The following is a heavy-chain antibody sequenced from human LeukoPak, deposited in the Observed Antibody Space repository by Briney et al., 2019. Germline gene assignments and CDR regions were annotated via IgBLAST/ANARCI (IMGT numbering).Heavy chain of an antibody. CDR2: MNPNSGNT. J-gene: IGHJ6*03. V-gene: IGHV1-8*01. CDR3: ARVVGPYYYYYYMDV. Sequence: ASVKVSCKASGYTFTSYDINWVRQATGQGLEWMGWMNPNSGNTGYAQKFQGRVTMTRNTSISTAYMELSSLRSEDTAVYYCARVVGPYYYYYYMDVWGKGTTVTISS. D-gene: IGHD2-15*01. CDR1: GYTFTSYD.